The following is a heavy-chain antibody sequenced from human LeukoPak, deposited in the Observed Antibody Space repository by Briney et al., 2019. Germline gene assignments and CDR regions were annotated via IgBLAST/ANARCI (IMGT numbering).Heavy chain of an antibody. D-gene: IGHD3-10*01. J-gene: IGHJ4*02. Sequence: PGGSLRLSCAASGFTFSSYGMHWVRQAPGKGLEWVAVISYDGSNKYYADSVKGRFTISRDNSKNTLYLQMNSLRAEDTALYYCAKTMVRGVLGDHWGQGTLVTVSS. CDR2: ISYDGSNK. CDR1: GFTFSSYG. CDR3: AKTMVRGVLGDH. V-gene: IGHV3-30*18.